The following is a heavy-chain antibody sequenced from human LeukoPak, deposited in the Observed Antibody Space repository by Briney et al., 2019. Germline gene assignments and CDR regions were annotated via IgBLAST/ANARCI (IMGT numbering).Heavy chain of an antibody. CDR3: ARGRDYYDSSGSYGYFDY. D-gene: IGHD3-22*01. CDR2: ISYSGDS. J-gene: IGHJ4*02. V-gene: IGHV4-59*01. CDR1: GGSMSGYY. Sequence: SETLSLTCTASGGSMSGYYWTWIRQPPGKGLEWIGYISYSGDSNYNPSLKSRVTMTVDTSKNQFSLKLSSVTAADTALYYCARGRDYYDSSGSYGYFDYWGQGTLVTVSS.